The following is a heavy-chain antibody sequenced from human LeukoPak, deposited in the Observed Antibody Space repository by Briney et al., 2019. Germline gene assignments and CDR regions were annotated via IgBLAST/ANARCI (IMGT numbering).Heavy chain of an antibody. CDR3: ARLLGSCIDY. D-gene: IGHD6-13*01. CDR1: GFTFSSHG. Sequence: AGTLRLTCAASGFTFSSHGMHWVRQAPGKGLEWVAVIWYDGNNKYYSATVKGRFTISRDNSKNTLHRQMNSLRAEDTAVYYCARLLGSCIDYWGQGTLVSVSS. J-gene: IGHJ4*02. CDR2: IWYDGNNK. V-gene: IGHV3-33*01.